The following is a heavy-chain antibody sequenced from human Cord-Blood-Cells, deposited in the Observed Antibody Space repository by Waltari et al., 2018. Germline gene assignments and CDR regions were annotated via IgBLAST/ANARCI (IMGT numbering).Heavy chain of an antibody. D-gene: IGHD5-18*01. CDR2: IYYSGST. V-gene: IGHV4-59*01. CDR3: AGDQGRDTAMPHYYYGMDV. Sequence: QVQLQESGPGLVKPSETLSLTCTVSGGSISSYYWSWIRQPPGKGLEWIGYIYYSGSTTHNPSRKSRVTISVDTSKNQFSLKLSSVTAADTAVYYCAGDQGRDTAMPHYYYGMDVWGQGTTVTVSS. CDR1: GGSISSYY. J-gene: IGHJ6*02.